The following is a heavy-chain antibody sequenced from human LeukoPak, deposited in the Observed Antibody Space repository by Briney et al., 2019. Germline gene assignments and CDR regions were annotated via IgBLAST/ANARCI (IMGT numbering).Heavy chain of an antibody. CDR2: MYYSGST. CDR1: GGSISSISYY. J-gene: IGHJ4*02. D-gene: IGHD3-10*01. Sequence: SETLSLTCTVSGGSISSISYYWGWIRQPPGKGLEWIVSMYYSGSTYNNPSLKSRVTISVDTSKNQFSLMLSSVTAADTAVYYCARVFMVRGVIIRYFDYWGQGTLVTVSS. CDR3: ARVFMVRGVIIRYFDY. V-gene: IGHV4-39*07.